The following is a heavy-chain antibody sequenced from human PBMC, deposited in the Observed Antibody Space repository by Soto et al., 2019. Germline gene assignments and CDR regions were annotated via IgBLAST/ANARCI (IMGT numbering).Heavy chain of an antibody. Sequence: PGGSLRLSCAASGFTFSSYAMHWVRQAPGKGLEWVAVISYDGSNKYYADSVKGRFTISRDNSKNTLYLQMNSLRAEDTAVYYCARDLAVAGAHTDPGGDVWGEGTTVTVAS. CDR3: ARDLAVAGAHTDPGGDV. D-gene: IGHD6-19*01. V-gene: IGHV3-30-3*01. CDR1: GFTFSSYA. J-gene: IGHJ6*04. CDR2: ISYDGSNK.